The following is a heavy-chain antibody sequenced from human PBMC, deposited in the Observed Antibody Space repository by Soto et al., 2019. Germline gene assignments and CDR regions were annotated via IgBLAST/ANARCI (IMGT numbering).Heavy chain of an antibody. CDR1: GYTFTGYY. D-gene: IGHD6-19*01. J-gene: IGHJ6*02. Sequence: GASVKVSCKASGYTFTGYYMHWVQQAPGQGLEWMGWINPNSGGTNYAQKFQGRVTMTRDTSVSTAYMELSRLRSDDTAVYYCARDMVRAVAAIITYYYYGMDVWGQGTTVTVSS. V-gene: IGHV1-2*02. CDR2: INPNSGGT. CDR3: ARDMVRAVAAIITYYYYGMDV.